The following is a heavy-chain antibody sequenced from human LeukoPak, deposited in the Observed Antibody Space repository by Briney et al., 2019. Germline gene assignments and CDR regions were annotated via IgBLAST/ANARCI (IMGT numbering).Heavy chain of an antibody. Sequence: PGGSLRLSCAASGFSVSRNNMTWVRQGPGEGLEWVSLIYSGGSRSYADSVKGRFTISRDNSKNTLYLQMNSLRAEDTAVYYCARDLSGRYAFDIWGQGTMVTVSS. CDR2: IYSGGSR. D-gene: IGHD3-10*01. CDR1: GFSVSRNN. J-gene: IGHJ3*02. CDR3: ARDLSGRYAFDI. V-gene: IGHV3-66*01.